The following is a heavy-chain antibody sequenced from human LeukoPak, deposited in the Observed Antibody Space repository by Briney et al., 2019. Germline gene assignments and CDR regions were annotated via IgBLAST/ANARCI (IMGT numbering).Heavy chain of an antibody. V-gene: IGHV3-66*02. CDR3: ARERGERITIFGVVTGGYYGMDV. J-gene: IGHJ6*02. CDR2: IYSGGST. Sequence: GGSLRLSCAASGFTVSSNYMSWVRQAPGKGLEGVSVIYSGGSTYYADSVKGRFTISRDNSKNTLYLQMNSLRAEDTAVYYCARERGERITIFGVVTGGYYGMDVWGQGTTVTVSS. CDR1: GFTVSSNY. D-gene: IGHD3-3*01.